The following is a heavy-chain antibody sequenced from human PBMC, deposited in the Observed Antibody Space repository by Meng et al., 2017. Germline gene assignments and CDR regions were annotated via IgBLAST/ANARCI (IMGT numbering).Heavy chain of an antibody. CDR2: ISYGGSNK. Sequence: QPVGSGGGGVQPGRPLRPSCAASGFTFSSYAMHWVRQAPGKGLEWVAVISYGGSNKYYADSVRGRFTISRDNSKNTLYLQMNSLRAEDTAVYYCASMGYWGQGTLVTVSS. CDR1: GFTFSSYA. V-gene: IGHV3-30*01. J-gene: IGHJ4*02. CDR3: ASMGY. D-gene: IGHD3-10*01.